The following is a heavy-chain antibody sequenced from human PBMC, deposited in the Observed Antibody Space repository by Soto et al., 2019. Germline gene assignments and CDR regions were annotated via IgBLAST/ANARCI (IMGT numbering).Heavy chain of an antibody. V-gene: IGHV4-31*03. J-gene: IGHJ4*02. CDR3: ARDVYGSGPFDY. Sequence: SETLSLTCTVSGGSISSGDFYWSWIRQHPGEGPEWIGYISYSGSTYYNPSLKSRITISVDTSKNQFSLNLSSVTAADTAVYYCARDVYGSGPFDYWGQGTLVTVSS. CDR1: GGSISSGDFY. D-gene: IGHD3-10*01. CDR2: ISYSGST.